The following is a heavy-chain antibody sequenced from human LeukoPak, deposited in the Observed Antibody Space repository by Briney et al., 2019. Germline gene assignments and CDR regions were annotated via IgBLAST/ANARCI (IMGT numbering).Heavy chain of an antibody. CDR3: AIPGASGWVDP. Sequence: GASVKVSCKVSGATLTEESIHWVRQTPGKGLEWMGSFDAENGETFYSHNLHGRVTMTEDTSIETAYMELRSLRSDDTGVYYCAIPGASGWVDPWGQGTLVTVSS. CDR2: FDAENGET. CDR1: GATLTEES. V-gene: IGHV1-24*01. J-gene: IGHJ5*02. D-gene: IGHD2-2*01.